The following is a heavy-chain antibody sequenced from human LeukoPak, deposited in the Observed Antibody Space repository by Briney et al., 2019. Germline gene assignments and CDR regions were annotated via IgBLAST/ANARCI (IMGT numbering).Heavy chain of an antibody. V-gene: IGHV3-7*01. CDR3: ARDGYFDWSGSDY. Sequence: GGSLRLSCAASGFTFSSYWMSWVRQAPGKGLEWVANIKQDGSEKYYVDSVKGRFTISRDNAKNSLYLQMNSLRAEDTAVYYCARDGYFDWSGSDYWGQGTLVTVSS. CDR2: IKQDGSEK. D-gene: IGHD3-9*01. J-gene: IGHJ4*02. CDR1: GFTFSSYW.